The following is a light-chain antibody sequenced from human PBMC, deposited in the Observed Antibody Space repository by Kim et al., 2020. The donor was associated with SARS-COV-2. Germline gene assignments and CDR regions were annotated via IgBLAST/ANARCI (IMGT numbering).Light chain of an antibody. CDR2: GKN. CDR3: NSRDSSGNHLV. J-gene: IGLJ2*01. CDR1: SLRSYY. V-gene: IGLV3-19*01. Sequence: LGQTVRITCQGDSLRSYYASWYQQKPGQAPVLVIYGKNNRPSGIPDRFSGSSSRNTASLTITGAQAEDEADYYCNSRDSSGNHLVFGGGTQLTVL.